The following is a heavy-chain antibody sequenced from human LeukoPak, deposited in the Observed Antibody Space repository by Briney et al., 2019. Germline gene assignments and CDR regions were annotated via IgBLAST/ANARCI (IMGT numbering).Heavy chain of an antibody. V-gene: IGHV3-33*06. CDR3: AKDWGYTTMVSYYFDY. CDR1: GFTFSSYG. D-gene: IGHD5-18*01. J-gene: IGHJ4*02. Sequence: GGSLRLSCAASGFTFSSYGMHWVRQAPGKGLEWVAVVWYDGNNKYYADSVKGRFTISRDNTKNTLYLQMNSLRAEDTAVYYCAKDWGYTTMVSYYFDYWGQGTLVTVSS. CDR2: VWYDGNNK.